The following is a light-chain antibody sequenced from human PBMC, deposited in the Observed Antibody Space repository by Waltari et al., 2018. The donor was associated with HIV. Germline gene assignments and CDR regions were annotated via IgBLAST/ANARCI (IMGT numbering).Light chain of an antibody. V-gene: IGLV3-1*01. CDR3: ASWDDSLIGPV. Sequence: SYELTQPPSVSVSPGQTATITCSGDKLGDKYASWYQQKPGQSPVLVIYQDNKRPSGVPDRFSGSKSGTSASLAISGLQSDDEADYYCASWDDSLIGPVFGGGTKLTVL. J-gene: IGLJ2*01. CDR1: KLGDKY. CDR2: QDN.